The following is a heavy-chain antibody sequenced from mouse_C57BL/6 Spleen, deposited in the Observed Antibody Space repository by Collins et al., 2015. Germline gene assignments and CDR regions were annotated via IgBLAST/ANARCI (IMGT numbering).Heavy chain of an antibody. CDR1: GYTFTSYW. D-gene: IGHD1-1*01. Sequence: QVQLQQSGAELARPGASVKLSCKASGYTFTSYWMQWVKQRPGQGLEWIGAIYPGDGDTRYTQKFKGKATLTADKSSSTAYMQLSSLASEDSAVYYCASDYGSSSFAYWGQGTLVTVSA. V-gene: IGHV1-87*01. J-gene: IGHJ3*01. CDR2: IYPGDGDT. CDR3: ASDYGSSSFAY.